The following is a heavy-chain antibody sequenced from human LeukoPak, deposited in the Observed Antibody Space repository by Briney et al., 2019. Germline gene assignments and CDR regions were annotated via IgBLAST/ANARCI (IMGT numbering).Heavy chain of an antibody. D-gene: IGHD6-13*01. CDR3: ANGGRYSSSQLDY. V-gene: IGHV3-30*02. CDR2: IRYDGSNK. Sequence: GGSLRLSCAASGFTFSSYGMHWVRQAPGKGLEWVAFIRYDGSNKYYADSVKGRFTISRDNSKNTLYLQMNSLRAEDTAVYYCANGGRYSSSQLDYWGQGTLVTVSS. CDR1: GFTFSSYG. J-gene: IGHJ4*02.